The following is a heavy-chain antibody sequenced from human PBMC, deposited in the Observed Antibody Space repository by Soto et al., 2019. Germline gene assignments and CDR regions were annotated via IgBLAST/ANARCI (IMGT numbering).Heavy chain of an antibody. CDR1: GFTFNSYA. V-gene: IGHV3-23*04. J-gene: IGHJ4*02. CDR2: ISDSGGST. Sequence: VQLVESGGGVVQPGRSLRLSCAASGFTFNSYAMSWVRQAPGKGLEWVSAISDSGGSTYYADSVKGRFTISRDNSKNTLYLQMNSLRAEDTAVYYCAKSNYDFWSGYGYWGQGTLVTVSS. CDR3: AKSNYDFWSGYGY. D-gene: IGHD3-3*01.